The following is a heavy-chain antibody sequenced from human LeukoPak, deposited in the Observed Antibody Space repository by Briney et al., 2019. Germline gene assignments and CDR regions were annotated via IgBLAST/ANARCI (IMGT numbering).Heavy chain of an antibody. CDR3: AKDFPDRSLIYYFDY. D-gene: IGHD3-16*01. CDR2: ISYDGSNK. V-gene: IGHV3-30*18. J-gene: IGHJ4*02. Sequence: GRSLRLSCAASGFTFSSYGMHWVRQAPGKGLEWVAVISYDGSNKYYADSVKGRFTISRDNSKNTLYLQMNSLRAEDTAVYYCAKDFPDRSLIYYFDYGGQGTLVTASS. CDR1: GFTFSSYG.